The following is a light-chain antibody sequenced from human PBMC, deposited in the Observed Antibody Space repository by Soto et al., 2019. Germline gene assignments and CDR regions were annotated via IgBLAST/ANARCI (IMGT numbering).Light chain of an antibody. Sequence: QSVLTQPASVSGSPGQSITISCTGSSYVIGTYEYISWHQHHPGKAPKLILFGVYDRPSGISDRFSGSKSGNTASLTISGLQAEDEADYYCVSYTSSSTRVLGTGTKVTVL. CDR3: VSYTSSSTRV. CDR2: GVY. J-gene: IGLJ1*01. CDR1: SYVIGTYEY. V-gene: IGLV2-14*01.